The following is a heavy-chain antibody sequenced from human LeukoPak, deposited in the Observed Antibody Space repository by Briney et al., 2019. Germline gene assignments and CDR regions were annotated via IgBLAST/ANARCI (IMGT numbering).Heavy chain of an antibody. V-gene: IGHV3-23*01. D-gene: IGHD3-3*01. CDR2: ISGSGDNT. CDR3: AKIPQVSIFGVPNFDD. CDR1: GFTFSSYA. J-gene: IGHJ4*02. Sequence: GGSLRLSCAASGFTFSSYAMTWVRQAPGKGLEWVSCISGSGDNTYYPDSVRGRFTISRDNFKNTLYLQMDSLRAEDMAVYYCAKIPQVSIFGVPNFDDWGRGTLVTVSS.